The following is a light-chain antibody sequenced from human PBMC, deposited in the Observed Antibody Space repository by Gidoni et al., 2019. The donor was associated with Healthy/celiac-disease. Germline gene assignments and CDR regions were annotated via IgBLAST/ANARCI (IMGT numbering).Light chain of an antibody. Sequence: SYVLTPPPSVSVAPGQTATITCGGNNIGSKSVHWYQQKPGQAPVLVVYDDGDRPSGIPERFSGSNSGNTATLTISRVEAGDEADYYCQVWDSSSVIFGGGTTLTVL. CDR2: DDG. J-gene: IGLJ2*01. V-gene: IGLV3-21*02. CDR3: QVWDSSSVI. CDR1: NIGSKS.